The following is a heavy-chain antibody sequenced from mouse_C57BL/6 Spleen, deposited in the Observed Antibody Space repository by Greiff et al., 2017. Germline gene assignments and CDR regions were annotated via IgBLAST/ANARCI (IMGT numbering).Heavy chain of an antibody. D-gene: IGHD2-4*01. Sequence: QVQLQQSGAELARPGASVKMSCKASGYTFTSYTMHWVKQRPGQVLEWIGYINPSSGYTKYNQKFKDKATLTADKSSSTAYMQLSSLTSEDSAVYYCARSGDYDDLYYFDYWGQGTTLTVSS. CDR1: GYTFTSYT. CDR3: ARSGDYDDLYYFDY. CDR2: INPSSGYT. J-gene: IGHJ2*01. V-gene: IGHV1-4*01.